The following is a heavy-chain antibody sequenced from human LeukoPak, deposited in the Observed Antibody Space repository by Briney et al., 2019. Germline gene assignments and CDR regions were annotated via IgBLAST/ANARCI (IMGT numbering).Heavy chain of an antibody. CDR3: AKEDSSGYYSASGAFDI. J-gene: IGHJ3*02. Sequence: GSLRLSCAVSGFTFSSYAMSCVRQAPGKGLEWVSAISGSGGTTYYADSVKGRFTISRDNSKNTLYLQVNSLRAEDTAVYYCAKEDSSGYYSASGAFDIWGQGTMVTVSS. V-gene: IGHV3-23*01. CDR2: ISGSGGTT. CDR1: GFTFSSYA. D-gene: IGHD3-22*01.